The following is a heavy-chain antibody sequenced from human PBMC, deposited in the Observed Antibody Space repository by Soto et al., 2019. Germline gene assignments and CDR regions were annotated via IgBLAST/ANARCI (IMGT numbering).Heavy chain of an antibody. V-gene: IGHV1-8*01. CDR2: MNPNSGNT. CDR3: ARGRRARPAAIFAWFEP. Sequence: ASVKVSCKASGYTFTSYDINWVRQATGQGLEWMGWMNPNSGNTGYAQKFQGRVTMTRNTSISTAYMELSSLRSEDTAVYYCARGRRARPAAIFAWFEPWGQGTLVTVSS. D-gene: IGHD2-2*01. J-gene: IGHJ5*02. CDR1: GYTFTSYD.